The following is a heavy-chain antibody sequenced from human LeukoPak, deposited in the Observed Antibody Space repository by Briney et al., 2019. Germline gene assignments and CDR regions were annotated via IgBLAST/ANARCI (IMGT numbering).Heavy chain of an antibody. Sequence: ASVKVSCKASGYTFTGYYMHWVRQAPGQGLEWMGWINPNSGGTNYAQKFQGRVTMTRDTSISTAYMELSRLRSDDTAVYYCARDHSGFNFLDYWGQGTLVTVSS. CDR1: GYTFTGYY. V-gene: IGHV1-2*02. D-gene: IGHD3-10*01. J-gene: IGHJ4*02. CDR2: INPNSGGT. CDR3: ARDHSGFNFLDY.